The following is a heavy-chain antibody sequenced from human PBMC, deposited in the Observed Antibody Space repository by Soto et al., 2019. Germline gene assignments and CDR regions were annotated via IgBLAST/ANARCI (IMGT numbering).Heavy chain of an antibody. CDR1: GFTFSSYG. J-gene: IGHJ5*02. D-gene: IGHD2-15*01. Sequence: PGGSLRLSCAASGFTFSSYGMHWVRQAPGKGLEWVAVISYDGSNKYYADSVKGRFTISRDNSKNTLYLQMNSLRAEDTAVYYCAKKIRLFRAVGSGGRNWFDPWGQGTLVTVSS. CDR3: AKKIRLFRAVGSGGRNWFDP. CDR2: ISYDGSNK. V-gene: IGHV3-30*18.